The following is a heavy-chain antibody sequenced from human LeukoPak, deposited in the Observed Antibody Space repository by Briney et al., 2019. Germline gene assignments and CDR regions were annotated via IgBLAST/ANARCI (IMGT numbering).Heavy chain of an antibody. V-gene: IGHV4-30-2*01. J-gene: IGHJ6*02. CDR2: IYHSGST. Sequence: PSQTLSLTCAVSGGSISSGGYSWSWIRQPPGKGLEWIGYIYHSGSTYYNPSLKSRFTISVDRSKNQFSLKLSSVTAADTAVYYCARDGGGRGPAYYYGMDVWGQGTTVTVSS. CDR1: GGSISSGGYS. D-gene: IGHD3-16*01. CDR3: ARDGGGRGPAYYYGMDV.